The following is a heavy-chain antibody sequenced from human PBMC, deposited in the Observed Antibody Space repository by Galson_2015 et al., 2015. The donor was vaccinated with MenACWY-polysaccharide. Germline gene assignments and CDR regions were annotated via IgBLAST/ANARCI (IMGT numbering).Heavy chain of an antibody. CDR2: IKQDGSEE. CDR1: GFSFRSYW. D-gene: IGHD1-7*01. V-gene: IGHV3-7*01. Sequence: SLRLSCAASGFSFRSYWMSWVRQAPGKGLEWVADIKQDGSEEYYVDSVKGRFAISRDNARTSLHLQMNSLRAEDTAVYFCARDTGVSRTDDWSFDLWGRGSQVTASS. CDR3: ARDTGVSRTDDWSFDL. J-gene: IGHJ2*01.